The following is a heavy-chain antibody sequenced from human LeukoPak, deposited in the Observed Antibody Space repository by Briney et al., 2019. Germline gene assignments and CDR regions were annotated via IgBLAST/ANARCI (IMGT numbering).Heavy chain of an antibody. CDR1: SYPISSGYY. J-gene: IGHJ4*02. CDR2: VHHFGNT. V-gene: IGHV4-38-2*02. D-gene: IGHD3-22*01. Sequence: PAETLSLTCTVSSYPISSGYYLGWTRQPPGKGLEWIGNVHHFGNTNYNPSLKSRVTISVDMSKNQFSLKLTYVPAPDTAVYYCAREAGSYDSSGYYSLYYSFDYWGQGALVTVCS. CDR3: AREAGSYDSSGYYSLYYSFDY.